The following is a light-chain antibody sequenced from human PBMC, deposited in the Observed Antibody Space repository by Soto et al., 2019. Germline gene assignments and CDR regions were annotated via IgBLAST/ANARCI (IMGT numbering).Light chain of an antibody. J-gene: IGKJ4*01. V-gene: IGKV1-5*03. CDR2: KAS. CDR1: QSINSW. CDR3: QQYHRSPVT. Sequence: DIQMTQSPSTLSAFVGDRVTITCRASQSINSWLAWYQQKPGKAPNLLIYKASNLESGAPSRFSGSGSGTEFTLTISSLQPDDVATYYCQQYHRSPVTFGGGTKVEIK.